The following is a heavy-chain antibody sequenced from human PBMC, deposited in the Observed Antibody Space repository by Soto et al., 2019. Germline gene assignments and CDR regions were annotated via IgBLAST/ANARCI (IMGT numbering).Heavy chain of an antibody. CDR1: GLTLTSYG. D-gene: IGHD5-18*01. V-gene: IGHV3-30*03. CDR3: VSDRGYGHASVPYS. CDR2: ISYDGGLQ. Sequence: QAHLVESGGGVVQPGGSLKLSCAASGLTLTSYGMHWVGQAPATRLEWVAVISYDGGLQHYADSVKGRFTISRDNSKNMVLLQMNSLRAEDTAVYYCVSDRGYGHASVPYSWGQGTLVSVSS. J-gene: IGHJ4*02.